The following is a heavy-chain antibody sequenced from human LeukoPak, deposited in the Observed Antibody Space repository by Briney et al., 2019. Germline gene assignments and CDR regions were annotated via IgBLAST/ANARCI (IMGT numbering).Heavy chain of an antibody. CDR1: GFTFSSYS. CDR3: ALADRYCGGECYPSDY. J-gene: IGHJ4*02. Sequence: PGGSLRLSCAASGFTFSSYSMNWVRHAPGKGLEWVSSISSSSSYIYYADSVKGRFTISRDNDKNSLYLQMNSLRAKDRDVYYCALADRYCGGECYPSDYWGEGTLVTVSS. CDR2: ISSSSSYI. D-gene: IGHD2-21*01. V-gene: IGHV3-21*01.